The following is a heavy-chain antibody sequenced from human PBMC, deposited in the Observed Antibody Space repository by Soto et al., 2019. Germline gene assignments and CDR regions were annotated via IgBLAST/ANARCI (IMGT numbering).Heavy chain of an antibody. D-gene: IGHD6-19*01. J-gene: IGHJ4*02. CDR2: PYHSGST. Sequence: QVQLPESGPGLVKPSGTLSLTCAVSGGSVSSTNWWSWVRQPPGKGLEWIGEPYHSGSTYYNTTLKSRVTISVDKSKHQFSLMLSSVTAADTAVYFCSKDRAVSARGAFDYWGQGTLVTVSS. CDR1: GGSVSSTNW. CDR3: SKDRAVSARGAFDY. V-gene: IGHV4-4*02.